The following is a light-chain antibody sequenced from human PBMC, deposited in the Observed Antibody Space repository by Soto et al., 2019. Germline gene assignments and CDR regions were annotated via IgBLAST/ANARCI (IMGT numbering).Light chain of an antibody. Sequence: QSALTQPPSVSGSPGQSVTISCTGTSSDVGSYNRVSWYQQPPGTAPKLMIYEVRNRPSGVPDRFSGSKSGNTASLTISGLQAEDEADCYCSSYTSSSTLVFGGGTQLTVL. CDR2: EVR. J-gene: IGLJ2*01. CDR3: SSYTSSSTLV. CDR1: SSDVGSYNR. V-gene: IGLV2-18*02.